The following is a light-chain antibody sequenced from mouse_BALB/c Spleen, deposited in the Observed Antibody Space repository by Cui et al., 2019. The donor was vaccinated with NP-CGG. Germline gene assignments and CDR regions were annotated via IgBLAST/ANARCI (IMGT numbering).Light chain of an antibody. V-gene: IGLV1*01. CDR1: TGAVTTSNY. Sequence: QAVVTPEYALTTSSGETVTLTCRSSTGAVTTSNYANWVQEKPDHLFTGLIGGTNNRAPGVPARFSGSLIGDKAALTITGAQTEDEAIYFCALWYSNHWVFGGGTKLTVL. CDR2: GTN. J-gene: IGLJ1*01. CDR3: ALWYSNHWV.